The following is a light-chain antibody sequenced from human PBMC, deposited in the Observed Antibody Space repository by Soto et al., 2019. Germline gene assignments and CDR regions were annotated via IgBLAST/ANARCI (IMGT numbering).Light chain of an antibody. V-gene: IGKV3-20*01. CDR3: HQYGSPPQT. CDR2: GAS. CDR1: QSVTTYS. Sequence: EIVLTQSPGTLSLSPGERATLSCRASQSVTTYSLAWYQQKPGQAPRLLMHGASNRAAGIPDRFSGSGSGTDFTLTISRLEPEDFAVYYCHQYGSPPQTFGQGTRVEVK. J-gene: IGKJ1*01.